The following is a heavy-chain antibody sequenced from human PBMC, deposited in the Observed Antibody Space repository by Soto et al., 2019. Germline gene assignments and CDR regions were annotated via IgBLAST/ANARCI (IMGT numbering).Heavy chain of an antibody. V-gene: IGHV3-11*01. Sequence: QVQLVESGGGLVKAGGSLRLSCAASGFTFSDYYMSWIRQAPGKGMEWVSSISSDASFVNYADSVKGRFTVSRDNAKKSLYLQINSLRADDTAVYYCARDLQGSYYPLGDYWGQGTLLTVSS. CDR1: GFTFSDYY. J-gene: IGHJ4*02. CDR2: ISSDASFV. CDR3: ARDLQGSYYPLGDY. D-gene: IGHD1-26*01.